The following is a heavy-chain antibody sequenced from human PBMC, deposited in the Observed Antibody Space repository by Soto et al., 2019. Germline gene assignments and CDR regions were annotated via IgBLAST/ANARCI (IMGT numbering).Heavy chain of an antibody. CDR1: GYSFTRYW. CDR3: TRNIDYGNSGFYH. Sequence: GESLKISCKGSGYSFTRYWIGWVRQMPGKGLEWMEIIYPGDSDTRYSPPFQGQVTISADKSISTAYLQWSSLKASDTAMNYCTRNIDYGNSGFYHWGKGTRVTVTS. CDR2: IYPGDSDT. V-gene: IGHV5-51*01. J-gene: IGHJ4*02. D-gene: IGHD3-10*01.